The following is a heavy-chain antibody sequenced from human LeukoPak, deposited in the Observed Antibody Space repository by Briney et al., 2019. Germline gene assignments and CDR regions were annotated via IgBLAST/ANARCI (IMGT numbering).Heavy chain of an antibody. J-gene: IGHJ4*02. Sequence: GGSLRLSCAASGFTFSSYSMNWVRQAPGKGLEWVSSISSSSSYIYYADSVKGRFTISRDNAKNSLYLQMNSLRAEDTAVYYCARGGASDTAMVNVYFDYWSQGTLVTVSS. D-gene: IGHD5-18*01. CDR2: ISSSSSYI. CDR3: ARGGASDTAMVNVYFDY. V-gene: IGHV3-21*01. CDR1: GFTFSSYS.